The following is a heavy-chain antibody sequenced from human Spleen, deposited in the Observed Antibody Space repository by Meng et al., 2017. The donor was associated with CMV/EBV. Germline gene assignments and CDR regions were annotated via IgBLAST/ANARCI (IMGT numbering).Heavy chain of an antibody. CDR2: ISSGSSTM. CDR3: ARDVGEWLPLN. V-gene: IGHV3-48*04. J-gene: IGHJ4*02. CDR1: GFAFNTYT. D-gene: IGHD3-10*01. Sequence: GESLKISCAASGFAFNTYTMNWVRQAPGKGLEWVSYISSGSSTMYYADSVKGRFTVSRDNAKNSLYLQMNSLRAEDTAVYYCARDVGEWLPLNWGQGTLVTVSS.